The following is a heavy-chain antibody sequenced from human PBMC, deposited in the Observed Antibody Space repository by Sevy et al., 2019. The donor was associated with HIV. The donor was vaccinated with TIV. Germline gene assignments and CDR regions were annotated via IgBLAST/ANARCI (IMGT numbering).Heavy chain of an antibody. V-gene: IGHV3-53*01. CDR2: IYSGGST. CDR3: ARGGAVAAPFDY. CDR1: GFTVSSNY. D-gene: IGHD6-19*01. Sequence: GGSLRLSCAASGFTVSSNYMSWVRQAPGKGLEWVSVIYSGGSTYYADSVKGRFTISRDNSQNTLYLQMNSLRAEDTAVYYCARGGAVAAPFDYWGQGTLVTVSS. J-gene: IGHJ4*02.